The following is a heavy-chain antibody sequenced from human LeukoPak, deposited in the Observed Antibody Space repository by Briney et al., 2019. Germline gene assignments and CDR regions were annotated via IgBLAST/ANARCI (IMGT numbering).Heavy chain of an antibody. Sequence: SETLSLTCTVSGGSISSYYWSWIRQPPGKGLEWIGYIYYSGSTNYNPSLKSRVTISVDTSKNQFSLKLSSVTAADTAVYYCARALYYVWYFDHWGRGTLVTVSS. D-gene: IGHD1-26*01. CDR3: ARALYYVWYFDH. J-gene: IGHJ2*01. CDR1: GGSISSYY. CDR2: IYYSGST. V-gene: IGHV4-59*01.